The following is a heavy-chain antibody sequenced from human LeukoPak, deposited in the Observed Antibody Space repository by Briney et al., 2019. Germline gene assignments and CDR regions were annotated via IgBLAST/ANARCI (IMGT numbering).Heavy chain of an antibody. J-gene: IGHJ4*02. CDR1: DGSIRTYY. D-gene: IGHD3-22*01. V-gene: IGHV4-59*12. Sequence: SETLSLTCSVSDGSIRTYYWSWIRQSPGQGLEWIGNIYYRGDINYNPSLKSRVIISVDTSKNQFSLKLSSVTAADTAVYYCARGSDYYDSSGYYPPVLFDWGQGTLVTVSS. CDR2: IYYRGDI. CDR3: ARGSDYYDSSGYYPPVLFD.